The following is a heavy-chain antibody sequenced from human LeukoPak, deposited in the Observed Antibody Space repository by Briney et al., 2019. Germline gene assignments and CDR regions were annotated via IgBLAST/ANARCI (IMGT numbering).Heavy chain of an antibody. CDR2: ISSSSRYI. D-gene: IGHD1-26*01. CDR1: GFTFSSYS. Sequence: GGSLRLSCVASGFTFSSYSMNWVRQAPGKGLEWVSSISSSSRYIYYADSVKGRFTISRDNAKNSLYLQMNSLRAEDTAVYYCAKSPGTYSYFYAMDVWGQGTTVTVSS. V-gene: IGHV3-21*01. CDR3: AKSPGTYSYFYAMDV. J-gene: IGHJ6*02.